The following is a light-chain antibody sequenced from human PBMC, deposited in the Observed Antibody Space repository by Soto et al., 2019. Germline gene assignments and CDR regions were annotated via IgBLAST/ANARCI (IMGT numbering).Light chain of an antibody. Sequence: QSALTQPASVSGSPGQSITISCTGTSSDIGGYNLVSWYQQHPGKAPKLLIYEATKRPSGVSDRFSGSRSGNTASLTISTLQAEDEADYYCYSFASSATFVFGGGTKLTVL. CDR3: YSFASSATFV. J-gene: IGLJ2*01. CDR2: EAT. CDR1: SSDIGGYNL. V-gene: IGLV2-23*02.